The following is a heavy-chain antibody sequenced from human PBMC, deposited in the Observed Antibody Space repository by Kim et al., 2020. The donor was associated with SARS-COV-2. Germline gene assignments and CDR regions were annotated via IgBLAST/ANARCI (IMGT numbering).Heavy chain of an antibody. CDR1: GGSFSGYY. J-gene: IGHJ4*02. CDR2: INHSGST. Sequence: SETLSLTCAVYGGSFSGYYWSWIRQPPGKGLEWIGEINHSGSTNYNPSLKSRVTISVDTSKNQFSLKLSSVTAADTAVYYCARGPSTYGFDRPYYFDYWGQGTLVTVSS. CDR3: ARGPSTYGFDRPYYFDY. V-gene: IGHV4-34*01. D-gene: IGHD3-9*01.